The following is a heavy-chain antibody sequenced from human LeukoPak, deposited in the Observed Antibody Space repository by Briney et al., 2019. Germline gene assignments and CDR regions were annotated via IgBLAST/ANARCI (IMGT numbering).Heavy chain of an antibody. J-gene: IGHJ4*02. CDR1: GFTFSDYY. CDR2: ISSSGSTI. D-gene: IGHD3-22*01. CDR3: ARVSIRYYYDSSGYYFSGYFDY. Sequence: GGSLRLSCAASGFTFSDYYMSCIRQAPGKGLEWVSYISSSGSTIYYADSVKGRFTISRDNAKNSLYLQMNSLRAEDTAVYYCARVSIRYYYDSSGYYFSGYFDYWGQGTLVTVSS. V-gene: IGHV3-11*04.